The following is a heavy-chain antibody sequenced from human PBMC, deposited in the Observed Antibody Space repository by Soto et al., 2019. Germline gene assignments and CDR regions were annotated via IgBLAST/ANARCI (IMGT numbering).Heavy chain of an antibody. CDR2: IYWYDDK. V-gene: IGHV2-5*01. CDR1: GFSLSTSGLG. J-gene: IGHJ3*02. D-gene: IGHD1-20*01. CDR3: ALAYKNIWVHVGVDT. Sequence: QITLKESGPTLVNPTQTLTLTCTFSGFSLSTSGLGVGWIRQPPRKALEWLGIIYWYDDKPYSPSLRSRFTINKDTYKNDVFLTMTNMDPVDTATYYWALAYKNIWVHVGVDTLAQGTIITVSS.